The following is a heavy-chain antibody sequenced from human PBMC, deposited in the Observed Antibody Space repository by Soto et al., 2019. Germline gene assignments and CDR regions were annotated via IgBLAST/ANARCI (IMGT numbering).Heavy chain of an antibody. CDR3: ARDCSGGSCYPGMDV. Sequence: GGSLRLSCAASGFNFNSYTINWVRQAPGKRLEWLSSISSSGYIFSTDSVRGRFTTSRDNAKNSVYLQINSLRAADTAVYFCARDCSGGSCYPGMDVWGQGXTVTVYS. CDR1: GFNFNSYT. CDR2: ISSSGYI. J-gene: IGHJ6*02. D-gene: IGHD2-15*01. V-gene: IGHV3-21*01.